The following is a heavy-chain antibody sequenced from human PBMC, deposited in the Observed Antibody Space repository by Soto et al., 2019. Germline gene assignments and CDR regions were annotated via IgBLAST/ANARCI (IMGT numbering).Heavy chain of an antibody. CDR2: IYHSGST. Sequence: QVQLQESGPGLVKPSGTLALTCAVSGGSISSSNWWSWVRQPPGKGLEWIGEIYHSGSTNYNPSLKIRVTISVDKSKNQFSLKPSSVTAADTAVYYCTRAAMGGSSWPFDYWGQGTLVTVSS. CDR1: GGSISSSNW. D-gene: IGHD6-13*01. J-gene: IGHJ4*02. CDR3: TRAAMGGSSWPFDY. V-gene: IGHV4-4*02.